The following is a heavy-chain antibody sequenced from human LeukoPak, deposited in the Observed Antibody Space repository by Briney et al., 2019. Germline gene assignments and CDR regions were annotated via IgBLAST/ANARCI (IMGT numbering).Heavy chain of an antibody. CDR3: TTWVIVPAAMSYYYMDV. J-gene: IGHJ6*03. Sequence: GGSLRLSCAASGFTFSNAWMSWVRQAPGKGLEWVGRIKSKTDGGTTDYAAPVKGRFTISRDDSKNTLYLQMNSLKTEDTAVYYCTTWVIVPAAMSYYYMDVWGKGTTVTVSS. V-gene: IGHV3-15*01. D-gene: IGHD2-2*01. CDR1: GFTFSNAW. CDR2: IKSKTDGGTT.